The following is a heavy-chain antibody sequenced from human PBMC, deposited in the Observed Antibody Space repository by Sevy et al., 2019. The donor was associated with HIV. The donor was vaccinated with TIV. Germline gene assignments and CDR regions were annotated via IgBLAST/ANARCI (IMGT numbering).Heavy chain of an antibody. V-gene: IGHV6-1*01. Sequence: SQTLSLTCAISGDSVSSNSDAWNWIRQSPSRGLEWLGRTYYRSKWYNDYAVSVKSRITINPDTSKNQFSLQLNSVTPEDTAVYYCARDRGSSLDWFDPRGQGTLVTVSS. CDR3: ARDRGSSLDWFDP. CDR2: TYYRSKWYN. D-gene: IGHD6-13*01. J-gene: IGHJ5*02. CDR1: GDSVSSNSDA.